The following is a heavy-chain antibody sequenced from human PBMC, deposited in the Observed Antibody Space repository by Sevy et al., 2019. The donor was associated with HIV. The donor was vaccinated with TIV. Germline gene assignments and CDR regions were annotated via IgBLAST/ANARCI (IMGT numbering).Heavy chain of an antibody. Sequence: GGSLRLSCAASGFTVSSDYMTWVRQAPGKGLEWISVIYSGGTTYYADSVKGRFTISSDNSKNTVYLQLNSLRAEDTAVYYCARESSSTWQAGYYGMAVWGQGTTVTVSS. D-gene: IGHD6-13*01. CDR3: ARESSSTWQAGYYGMAV. V-gene: IGHV3-66*01. J-gene: IGHJ6*02. CDR1: GFTVSSDY. CDR2: IYSGGTT.